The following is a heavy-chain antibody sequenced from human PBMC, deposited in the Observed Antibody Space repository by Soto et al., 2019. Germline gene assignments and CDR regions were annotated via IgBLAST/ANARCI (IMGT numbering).Heavy chain of an antibody. CDR2: ISGSGGNT. V-gene: IGHV3-23*01. Sequence: EVQLLESGGGLVQPGGSLRLSCAASGFTFSSYAMNWVRQAPGKGLEWVSGISGSGGNTYYGDSVKGRFTISRENSKNTVYLQMNSLRAEDTAIYYCAKRLSSSAWYSAFDIWGQGTMVTVSS. CDR3: AKRLSSSAWYSAFDI. D-gene: IGHD6-19*01. J-gene: IGHJ3*02. CDR1: GFTFSSYA.